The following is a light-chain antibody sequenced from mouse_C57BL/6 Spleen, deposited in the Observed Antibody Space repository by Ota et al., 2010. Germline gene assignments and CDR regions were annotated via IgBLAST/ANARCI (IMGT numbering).Light chain of an antibody. V-gene: IGKV1-110*01. Sequence: DVVMTQTPLSLPVSLGDHVSFSCRSSQSLVYSNGNTYLHWYLQKPGQSPKLLIYKISNRFSGVPRQVQWQWIRDRFHTQDQQSGAEDLGVYFCSQSTHVPWTFGGGTKLEIK. CDR1: QSLVYSNGNTY. CDR3: SQSTHVPWT. CDR2: KIS. J-gene: IGKJ1*01.